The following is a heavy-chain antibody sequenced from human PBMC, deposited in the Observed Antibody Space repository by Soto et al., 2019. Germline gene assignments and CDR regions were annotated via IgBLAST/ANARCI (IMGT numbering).Heavy chain of an antibody. CDR2: ISAYNGNT. D-gene: IGHD2-15*01. Sequence: ASVKVSCKASGYTFTSYGISWVRQAPGQGLEWMGCISAYNGNTNYAQKLQGRVTMTTDTSTSTAYMELRSLRSDDTVVYYCARDEYCHTGSCRFMDVWGQGTTVTVSS. CDR1: GYTFTSYG. CDR3: ARDEYCHTGSCRFMDV. J-gene: IGHJ6*02. V-gene: IGHV1-18*01.